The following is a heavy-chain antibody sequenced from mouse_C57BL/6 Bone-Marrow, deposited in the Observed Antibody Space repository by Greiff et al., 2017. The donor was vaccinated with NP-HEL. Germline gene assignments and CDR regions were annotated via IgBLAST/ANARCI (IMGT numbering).Heavy chain of an antibody. D-gene: IGHD1-1*01. V-gene: IGHV1-15*01. CDR2: IDPETGGT. CDR3: TRERLDYGSSDRYWYFDV. Sequence: QVQLQQSGAELVRPGASVTLSCKASGYTFTDYEMHWVKQTPVHGLEWIGAIDPETGGTAYNQKFKGKAILTADKSSSPAYMELRSLTSEDSAVYYCTRERLDYGSSDRYWYFDVWGTGTTVTVSS. J-gene: IGHJ1*03. CDR1: GYTFTDYE.